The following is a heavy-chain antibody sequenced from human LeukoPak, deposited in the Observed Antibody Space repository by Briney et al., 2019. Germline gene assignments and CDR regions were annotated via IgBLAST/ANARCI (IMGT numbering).Heavy chain of an antibody. CDR3: ARSVYPHYYFDY. CDR1: GDSITSHY. CDR2: INHNGYS. D-gene: IGHD3-16*01. V-gene: IGHV4-59*11. J-gene: IGHJ4*02. Sequence: SETLSLTCTVSGDSITSHYWNWIRQPPGKGLEWIGYINHNGYSNSNPSLKSRVTISRDTSKNQFSLKLNSVTAADTAVYYCARSVYPHYYFDYWGQATLVTVPP.